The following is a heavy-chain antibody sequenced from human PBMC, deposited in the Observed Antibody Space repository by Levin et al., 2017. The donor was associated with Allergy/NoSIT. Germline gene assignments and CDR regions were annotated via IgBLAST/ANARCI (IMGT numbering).Heavy chain of an antibody. Sequence: GASVKVSCKASGGTFSSYAISWVRQAPGQGLEWMGGIIPIFGTANYAQKFQGRVTITADESTSTAYMELSSLRSEDTAVYYCASHHLRSIMITFGGVIVNWGQGTLVTVSS. CDR2: IIPIFGTA. CDR3: ASHHLRSIMITFGGVIVN. V-gene: IGHV1-69*13. J-gene: IGHJ4*02. D-gene: IGHD3-16*02. CDR1: GGTFSSYA.